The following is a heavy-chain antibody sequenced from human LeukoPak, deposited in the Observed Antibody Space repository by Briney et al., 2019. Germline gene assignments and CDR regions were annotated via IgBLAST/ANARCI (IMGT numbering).Heavy chain of an antibody. J-gene: IGHJ4*02. CDR3: ARPRYYGDYISPFDY. D-gene: IGHD4-17*01. Sequence: GESLKISCKGSGYSFTTYWSGWVRQMPGKGLEWMGIIYPGDSDARYSPSFQGQVTIPVDKSATTAYLQWSSLEASDTAMYYCARPRYYGDYISPFDYWGQGTLVTVSS. CDR1: GYSFTTYW. V-gene: IGHV5-51*01. CDR2: IYPGDSDA.